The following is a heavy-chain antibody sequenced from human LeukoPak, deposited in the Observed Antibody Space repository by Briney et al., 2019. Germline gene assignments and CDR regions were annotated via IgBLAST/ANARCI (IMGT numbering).Heavy chain of an antibody. CDR1: GGSISSYY. V-gene: IGHV4-59*01. Sequence: SSETLSLTCTVSGGSISSYYWSWIRQPPGKGLEWIGYIYYSGSTNYNPSLKSRVTISVDTSKNQFSLKLSSVTAADTAVYYCARTGWYFDLWGRGTLVTVSS. CDR3: ARTGWYFDL. J-gene: IGHJ2*01. CDR2: IYYSGST. D-gene: IGHD1-14*01.